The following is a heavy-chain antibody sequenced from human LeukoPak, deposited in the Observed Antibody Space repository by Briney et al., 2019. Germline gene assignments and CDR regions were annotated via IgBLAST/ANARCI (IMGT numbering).Heavy chain of an antibody. D-gene: IGHD3-22*01. CDR3: ARPFYSYDAFDI. CDR1: GYIFTGYY. CDR2: ISAYNGNT. V-gene: IGHV1-18*04. J-gene: IGHJ3*02. Sequence: GASVKVSCKASGYIFTGYYMHWVRQAPGQGLEWMGWISAYNGNTNYAQKLQGRVTMTTDTSTSTAYMELRSLRSDDTAVYYCARPFYSYDAFDIWGQGTMVTVSS.